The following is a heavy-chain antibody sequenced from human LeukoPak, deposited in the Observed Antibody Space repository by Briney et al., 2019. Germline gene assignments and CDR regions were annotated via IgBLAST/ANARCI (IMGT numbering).Heavy chain of an antibody. J-gene: IGHJ4*02. D-gene: IGHD2-2*01. CDR2: INHSGST. CDR3: AGAKYCSSTSCYVSGKLDY. CDR1: GGSFSGYY. Sequence: PSETLSLTCAVYGGSFSGYYWSWIRQPPGKGLEWIGEINHSGSTNYNPSLKSRVTISVDTSKNQFSLKLSSVTAADTAVYYCAGAKYCSSTSCYVSGKLDYWGQGTLVTVSS. V-gene: IGHV4-34*01.